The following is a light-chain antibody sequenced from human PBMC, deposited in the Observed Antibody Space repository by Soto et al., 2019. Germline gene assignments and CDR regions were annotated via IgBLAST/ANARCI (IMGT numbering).Light chain of an antibody. CDR3: SSYAGRETGV. Sequence: QSALTQPPSASGSPGQSVTISCTGTSRDVGAYNYVSWYQQHPGQAPKLIIYEVFRRPSGVPDRFSGSQSGNTASLTVSGLQPGDEADYYCSSYAGRETGVFGPGTKVTVL. V-gene: IGLV2-8*01. CDR2: EVF. J-gene: IGLJ1*01. CDR1: SRDVGAYNY.